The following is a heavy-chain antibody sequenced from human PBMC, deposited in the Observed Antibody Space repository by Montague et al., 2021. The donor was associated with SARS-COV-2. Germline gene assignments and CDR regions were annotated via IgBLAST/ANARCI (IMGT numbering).Heavy chain of an antibody. CDR1: GGSISGHY. J-gene: IGHJ2*01. V-gene: IGHV4-59*11. D-gene: IGHD3-16*01. CDR2: LDHSGAT. CDR3: AREFRIELWQTNWYFGL. Sequence: SETLSLTCSVSGGSISGHYWGWIRQPPGKGLEWIGNLDHSGATKYNPSLKSRATISVDTSKNQFALRLHSVTAADTAVYYCAREFRIELWQTNWYFGLWGRGTLVTVSS.